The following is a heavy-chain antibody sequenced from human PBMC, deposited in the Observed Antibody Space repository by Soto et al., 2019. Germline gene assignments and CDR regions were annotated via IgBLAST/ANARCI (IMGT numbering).Heavy chain of an antibody. CDR2: IYHSGST. CDR3: ARTPPP. CDR1: GGSISSGGYS. Sequence: QLQLQESGSGLVKPSQTLSLTCAVSGGSISSGGYSWSWIRQPPGKGLEWIGYIYHSGSTYYNPSPXTXXTLSVDRSKNQFSLKLSSVTAADTAVYYCARTPPPWGQGTLVPVSS. V-gene: IGHV4-30-2*01. J-gene: IGHJ5*02.